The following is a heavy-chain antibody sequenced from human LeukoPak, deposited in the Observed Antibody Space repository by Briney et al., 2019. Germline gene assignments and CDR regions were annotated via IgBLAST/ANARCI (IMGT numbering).Heavy chain of an antibody. J-gene: IGHJ3*02. D-gene: IGHD3-3*01. Sequence: PGGSLRLSCAASGFTFDDYGMSWVRQAPGKGLEWVSGINWNGGSTGYADSVKGRFTISRDNAKNSLYLQMNSLRAEDTALYYCARFSTIFGDADAFDIWGQGTMVTVSS. CDR1: GFTFDDYG. CDR2: INWNGGST. CDR3: ARFSTIFGDADAFDI. V-gene: IGHV3-20*04.